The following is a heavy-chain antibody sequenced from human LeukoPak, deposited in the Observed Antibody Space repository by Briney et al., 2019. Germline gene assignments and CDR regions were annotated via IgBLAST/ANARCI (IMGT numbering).Heavy chain of an antibody. D-gene: IGHD5-18*01. Sequence: GGSLRLSCAASGFTFSSYGMHWVRQAPGKGLEWVAVISYDGSNKYYADSVKGRFTISRDNSKNTLYLQMNSLRAEDTAVYYCASTTGYSYGYFDYWGQGTLVTVSS. J-gene: IGHJ4*02. CDR3: ASTTGYSYGYFDY. V-gene: IGHV3-30*03. CDR2: ISYDGSNK. CDR1: GFTFSSYG.